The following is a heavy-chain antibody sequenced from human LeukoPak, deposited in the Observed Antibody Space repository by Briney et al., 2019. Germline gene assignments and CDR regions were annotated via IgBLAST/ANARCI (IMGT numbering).Heavy chain of an antibody. CDR3: ARDRGRRFDY. J-gene: IGHJ4*02. Sequence: SETLSLTCTVSGGSISSYYWGWIRQPPGKGLEWIGSIYYSGSTYYNPSLKSRVTISVDTSKNQFSLKLSSVTAADTAVYYCARDRGRRFDYWGQGTLVTVSS. V-gene: IGHV4-39*07. CDR1: GGSISSYY. CDR2: IYYSGST.